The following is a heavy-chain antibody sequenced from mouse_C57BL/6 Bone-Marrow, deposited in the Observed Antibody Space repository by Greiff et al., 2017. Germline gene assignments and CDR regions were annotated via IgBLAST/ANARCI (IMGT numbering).Heavy chain of an antibody. CDR1: GFTFSDYY. CDR2: INYDGSST. CDR3: ARGYYGSSPPTAYFDV. D-gene: IGHD1-1*01. J-gene: IGHJ1*03. Sequence: EVQLVESEGGLVQPGSSMKLSCTASGFTFSDYYMAWVRQVPEKGLEWVANINYDGSSTYYLDSLKSRFIISRDNAKNILYLQMSSLKSEDTATYYCARGYYGSSPPTAYFDVWGTGTTVTVSS. V-gene: IGHV5-16*01.